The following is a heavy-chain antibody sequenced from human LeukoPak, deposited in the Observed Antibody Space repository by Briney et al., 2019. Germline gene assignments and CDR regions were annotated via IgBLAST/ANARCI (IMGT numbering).Heavy chain of an antibody. CDR3: AGALSGGPFDY. CDR1: GFTFSSSD. D-gene: IGHD2-15*01. CDR2: ISSSSSYI. J-gene: IGHJ4*02. Sequence: GGSLRLSCAASGFTFSSSDMNWVRQAPGKGLEWVSSISSSSSYIYYADSVKGRFTISRDNAKNSLYLQMNSLRAEDTAVYYCAGALSGGPFDYWGQGTLVTVSS. V-gene: IGHV3-21*01.